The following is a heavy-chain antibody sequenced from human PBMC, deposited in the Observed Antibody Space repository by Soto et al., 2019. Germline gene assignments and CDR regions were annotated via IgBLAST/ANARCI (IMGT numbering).Heavy chain of an antibody. CDR1: GFTFTTHA. CDR2: FSGSGGNI. Sequence: VPLLESGGGLVQPGGSLRLSCVASGFTFTTHAMSWVRQSPGKGLEWVSTFSGSGGNIYYAEAVKGRLTISRDDSKNTLYLQTNSLRVEDTAVYYCAKDPPWTVGPLAMDVWGQGTTVTVSS. D-gene: IGHD3-10*01. V-gene: IGHV3-23*01. J-gene: IGHJ6*02. CDR3: AKDPPWTVGPLAMDV.